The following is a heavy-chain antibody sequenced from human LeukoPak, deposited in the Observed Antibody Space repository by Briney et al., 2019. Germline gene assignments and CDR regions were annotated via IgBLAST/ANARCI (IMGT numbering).Heavy chain of an antibody. CDR3: ARDGVVSMELDY. J-gene: IGHJ4*02. CDR1: GGSISSSSYY. CDR2: IYPSGNT. V-gene: IGHV4-61*02. Sequence: SETLSLTCTVSGGSISSSSYYWSWIRQPAGKALEWIGRIYPSGNTNYNPSLKSRVSISLDTSNNQFSLTLKSVTAADTAMYYCARDGVVSMELDYWGQGTLVTVSS. D-gene: IGHD3-3*01.